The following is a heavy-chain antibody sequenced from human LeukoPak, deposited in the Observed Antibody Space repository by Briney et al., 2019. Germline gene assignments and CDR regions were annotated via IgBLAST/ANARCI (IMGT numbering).Heavy chain of an antibody. D-gene: IGHD3-3*01. J-gene: IGHJ4*02. CDR2: IYYSGST. Sequence: SETLSLTCTVSGGSISSSSYYWGWIRQPPGKGLEWIGSIYYSGSTYYNPSLKSRVTISVDTSKNQFSLKLSSVTAADTAVYYCASLPLGYDFWSGYYTDYWGQGTLVTVSS. V-gene: IGHV4-39*01. CDR1: GGSISSSSYY. CDR3: ASLPLGYDFWSGYYTDY.